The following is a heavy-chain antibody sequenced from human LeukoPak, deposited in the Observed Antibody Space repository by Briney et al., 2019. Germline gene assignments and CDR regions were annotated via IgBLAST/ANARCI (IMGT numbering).Heavy chain of an antibody. V-gene: IGHV1-2*02. CDR1: GYTFTGYY. Sequence: GASVKVSCKASGYTFTGYYMHWVRQAPGQGLEWMGWINPNSGGTNYAQKFQGRVTLTRDTSISTAYMELSRLRSDDTAVYYCARGDESSSWYNIDYWGQGTLVTVSS. CDR2: INPNSGGT. D-gene: IGHD6-13*01. CDR3: ARGDESSSWYNIDY. J-gene: IGHJ4*02.